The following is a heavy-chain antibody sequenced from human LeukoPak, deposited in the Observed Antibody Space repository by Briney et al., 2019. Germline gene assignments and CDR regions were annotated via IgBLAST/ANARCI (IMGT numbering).Heavy chain of an antibody. CDR1: GLTVSSSY. CDR2: IYSGGST. J-gene: IGHJ4*02. D-gene: IGHD2-2*01. V-gene: IGHV3-53*01. CDR3: ARVKRYCSSTSCLLVDY. Sequence: GGSLRLSCAVSGLTVSSSYMSWVRQAPGKGLEWVSVIYSGGSTYYADSVKGRFTISRDNAKNSLYLQMNSLRAEDTAVYYCARVKRYCSSTSCLLVDYWGRRTLVTVSS.